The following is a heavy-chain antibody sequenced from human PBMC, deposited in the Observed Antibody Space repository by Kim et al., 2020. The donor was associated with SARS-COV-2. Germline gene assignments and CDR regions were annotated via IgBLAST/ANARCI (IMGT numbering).Heavy chain of an antibody. Sequence: PKRRVTNSVDTSKNQFSLKLSSVTAADTAVYYCARVICSSTSCYVHWFDPWGQGTLVTVSS. D-gene: IGHD2-2*01. V-gene: IGHV4-31*02. CDR3: ARVICSSTSCYVHWFDP. J-gene: IGHJ5*02.